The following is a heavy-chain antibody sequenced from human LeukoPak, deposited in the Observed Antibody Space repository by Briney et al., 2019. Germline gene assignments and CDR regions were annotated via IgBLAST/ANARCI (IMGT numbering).Heavy chain of an antibody. D-gene: IGHD5-18*01. Sequence: GESLKISCKGSGYSFTSYWIGWVRQMPGKGLEWMGIIYPGDSDTRYSPSFQGQVTISADKSISTAYLQWSSLKAPDTAMYYCARHGLGIQLWSGYYYGMDVWGKGTTVTVSS. CDR1: GYSFTSYW. CDR2: IYPGDSDT. J-gene: IGHJ6*04. CDR3: ARHGLGIQLWSGYYYGMDV. V-gene: IGHV5-51*01.